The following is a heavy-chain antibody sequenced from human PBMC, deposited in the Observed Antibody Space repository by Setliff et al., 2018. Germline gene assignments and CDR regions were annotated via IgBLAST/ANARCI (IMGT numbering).Heavy chain of an antibody. D-gene: IGHD3-22*01. J-gene: IGHJ4*02. Sequence: GASVKVSCKASGYTFTSYGISWVRQAPGQGLEWMGWISAYNGNTNYAQKLQGRVTMTTDTSTSTTYMELRSLRSDDTAVYYCARDHHSAYYYDSSGLGNDYWGQGTLVTVSS. V-gene: IGHV1-18*01. CDR3: ARDHHSAYYYDSSGLGNDY. CDR2: ISAYNGNT. CDR1: GYTFTSYG.